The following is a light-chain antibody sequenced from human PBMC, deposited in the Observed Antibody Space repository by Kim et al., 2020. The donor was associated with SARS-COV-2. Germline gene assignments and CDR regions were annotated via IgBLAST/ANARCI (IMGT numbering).Light chain of an antibody. Sequence: AVKLTCTRSSGHIRYAIAWHQQQPEKGPRYLMKLNSDGSHRKGDGIPDRFSGSSSGAERYLTISSLQSEDEADYYCQTWGAGIRVFGGGTQLTVL. V-gene: IGLV4-69*01. CDR3: QTWGAGIRV. CDR1: SGHIRYA. CDR2: LNSDGSH. J-gene: IGLJ3*02.